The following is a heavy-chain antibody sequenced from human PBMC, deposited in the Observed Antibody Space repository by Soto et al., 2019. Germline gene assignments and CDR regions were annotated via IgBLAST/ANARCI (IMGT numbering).Heavy chain of an antibody. Sequence: PVGSLRLCCAASGFTVWSYAMSWVRQAPGKGLEWVSAISGSGGSTYYADSVKGRFTISRDNSKNTLYLQMNSLRAEDTAIYYCAKDIVVVPAAPKRDYYYYGMDVWGQGTTVTVSS. CDR3: AKDIVVVPAAPKRDYYYYGMDV. CDR1: GFTVWSYA. V-gene: IGHV3-23*01. J-gene: IGHJ6*02. CDR2: ISGSGGST. D-gene: IGHD2-2*01.